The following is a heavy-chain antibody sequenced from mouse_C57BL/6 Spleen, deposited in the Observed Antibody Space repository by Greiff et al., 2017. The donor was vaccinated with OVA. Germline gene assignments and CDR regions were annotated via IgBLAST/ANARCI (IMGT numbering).Heavy chain of an antibody. V-gene: IGHV1-53*01. CDR1: GYTFTSYW. D-gene: IGHD2-5*01. J-gene: IGHJ1*03. CDR3: AERGYYSNYEYFDV. Sequence: VQLQQPGTELVKPGASVKLSCKASGYTFTSYWMHWVKQRPGQGLEWIGNINPSNGGNNYNEKFKSKATLTVDKSSSTAYMKLSSLTSEDSAVYYCAERGYYSNYEYFDVWGTGTTVTVSS. CDR2: INPSNGGN.